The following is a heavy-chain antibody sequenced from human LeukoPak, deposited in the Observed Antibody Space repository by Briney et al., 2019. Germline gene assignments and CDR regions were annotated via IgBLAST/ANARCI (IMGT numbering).Heavy chain of an antibody. J-gene: IGHJ5*02. V-gene: IGHV4-31*03. Sequence: SETLSLTCTVSGGSISSGGYYWSWIRQHPGKGLEWIGYIYYSGSTYYNPSLKSRVTISVDTPKNQFSLKLSSVTAADTAVYYCARRERILWWFWFDPWGQGTLVTVSS. CDR2: IYYSGST. CDR3: ARRERILWWFWFDP. D-gene: IGHD2-21*01. CDR1: GGSISSGGYY.